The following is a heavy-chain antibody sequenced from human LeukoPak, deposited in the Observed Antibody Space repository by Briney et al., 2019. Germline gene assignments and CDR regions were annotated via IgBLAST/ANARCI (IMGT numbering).Heavy chain of an antibody. V-gene: IGHV4-38-2*01. Sequence: SETLSLTCAVSGYSISSGYYWGWIRQPPGKGLEWIGSIYHSGSTYYNPSLKSRGTISGDTSKNQFSLKLSSVTAANTAVYYCARHQIYYYDSSGPDYWGQGTLVTVSS. D-gene: IGHD3-22*01. CDR1: GYSISSGYY. CDR2: IYHSGST. J-gene: IGHJ4*02. CDR3: ARHQIYYYDSSGPDY.